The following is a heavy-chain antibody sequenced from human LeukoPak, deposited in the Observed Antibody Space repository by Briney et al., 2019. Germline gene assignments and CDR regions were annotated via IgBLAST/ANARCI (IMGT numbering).Heavy chain of an antibody. CDR1: GGTFSSYA. D-gene: IGHD6-19*01. Sequence: ASVKVSCKASGGTFSSYAISWVRQAPGQGLEWMGGIIPIFGTANYAQKFQGRVTITADESTSTAYMELSSLRSEDTAVYYCASGPRSIAVASFDYWGQGTLVTVSS. J-gene: IGHJ4*02. CDR3: ASGPRSIAVASFDY. V-gene: IGHV1-69*01. CDR2: IIPIFGTA.